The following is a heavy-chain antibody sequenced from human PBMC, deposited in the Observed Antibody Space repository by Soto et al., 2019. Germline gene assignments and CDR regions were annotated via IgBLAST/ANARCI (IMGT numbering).Heavy chain of an antibody. CDR3: ARAQESYSYGVNGFDP. J-gene: IGHJ5*02. CDR1: GFTFSSYS. D-gene: IGHD5-18*01. Sequence: GGSLRLSCAASGFTFSSYSMNWVRQAPGKGLEWVSSISSSSSYIYYADSVKGRFTISRDNAKNSLYLQMNSLRAEDTAVYYCARAQESYSYGVNGFDPWGQGTLVTVSS. CDR2: ISSSSSYI. V-gene: IGHV3-21*01.